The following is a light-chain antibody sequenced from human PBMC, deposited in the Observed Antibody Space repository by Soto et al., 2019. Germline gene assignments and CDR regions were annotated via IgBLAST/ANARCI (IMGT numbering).Light chain of an antibody. J-gene: IGLJ2*01. Sequence: QSVLTQPASVSGSPGQSITISCTGTNSAVGSYNLVSWYQQHPGKAPKLMIYEGSKRPSGVSNRFSGSKSGNTASLTISGLQAEEEADYYYCSYAGSSTFVVFGGGTKVTVL. CDR3: CSYAGSSTFVV. CDR2: EGS. V-gene: IGLV2-23*03. CDR1: NSAVGSYNL.